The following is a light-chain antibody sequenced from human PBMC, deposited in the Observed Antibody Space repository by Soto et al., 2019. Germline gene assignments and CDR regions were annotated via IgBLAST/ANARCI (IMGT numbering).Light chain of an antibody. V-gene: IGKV3-15*01. J-gene: IGKJ2*01. Sequence: EIVMTQSPVTLSVSPGERATLSCRASQSISNHLAWYQQKPGQPPRLLIYGASTRATGIPARFSGSGSGTEFTLTISSLQSEVFAVYYCQQYNNWPPRTFGQGTKLEIK. CDR3: QQYNNWPPRT. CDR1: QSISNH. CDR2: GAS.